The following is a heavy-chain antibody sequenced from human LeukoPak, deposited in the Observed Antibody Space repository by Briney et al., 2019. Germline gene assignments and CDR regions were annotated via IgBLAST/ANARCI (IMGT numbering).Heavy chain of an antibody. V-gene: IGHV3-33*01. J-gene: IGHJ1*01. CDR2: IWYDGSNK. CDR3: ARGPRYFDWLSKSEYFQH. Sequence: GRSLRLSCAASGFTFSSYGMHWVRQAPGKGLEWVAVIWYDGSNKYYADSVKGRFTISRDNSKNTLYLQMNGLRAEDTAVYYCARGPRYFDWLSKSEYFQHWGQGTLVTVSS. D-gene: IGHD3-9*01. CDR1: GFTFSSYG.